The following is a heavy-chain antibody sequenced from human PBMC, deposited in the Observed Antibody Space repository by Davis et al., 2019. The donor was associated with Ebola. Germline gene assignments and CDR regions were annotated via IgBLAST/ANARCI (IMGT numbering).Heavy chain of an antibody. Sequence: HTGGSLRLSCAASGFTFSGYWMHWVRQVPGKGLVWVSHIDADGGSTGYADSVKGRFTIFRDNAKHTLYLQMNSLLADDTAMYFCTRGGILGGHDYWGQGTLVTVSS. V-gene: IGHV3-74*01. J-gene: IGHJ4*02. CDR1: GFTFSGYW. CDR3: TRGGILGGHDY. D-gene: IGHD2-15*01. CDR2: IDADGGST.